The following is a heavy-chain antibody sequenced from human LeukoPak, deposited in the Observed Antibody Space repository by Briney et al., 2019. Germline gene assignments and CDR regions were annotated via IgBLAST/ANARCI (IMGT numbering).Heavy chain of an antibody. Sequence: KPSETLSLTCTVSGGSINRSDYYGGWIRQPPGKGLEWIGSIYYSGSTYYNPSLKSRVTISVDKSKNQFSLKLSSVTAADTAAYYCARHFGGQQPSNCFDPWGQGTLVTVSS. V-gene: IGHV4-39*01. J-gene: IGHJ5*02. CDR3: ARHFGGQQPSNCFDP. D-gene: IGHD3-16*01. CDR1: GGSINRSDYY. CDR2: IYYSGST.